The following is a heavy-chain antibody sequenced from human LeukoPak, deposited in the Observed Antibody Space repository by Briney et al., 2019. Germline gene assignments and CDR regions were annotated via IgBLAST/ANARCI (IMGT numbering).Heavy chain of an antibody. V-gene: IGHV3-23*01. CDR3: AKQRATGAGTDTRYFDY. J-gene: IGHJ4*02. Sequence: GGSLRLSCAASGFTFSTFAMSWVRPAPEKGLEWVSAINGNSHYTYHADSVTGRFTISRDNSKNTLYLQMHSLRTEDTAVYYCAKQRATGAGTDTRYFDYWGQGSLVTVSS. D-gene: IGHD1-1*01. CDR2: INGNSHYT. CDR1: GFTFSTFA.